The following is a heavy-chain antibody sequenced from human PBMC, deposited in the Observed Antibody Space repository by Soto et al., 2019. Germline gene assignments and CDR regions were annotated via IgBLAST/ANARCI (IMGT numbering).Heavy chain of an antibody. Sequence: GGSLRLSCAASGFTFCSYGMHWVRQAPGKGLEWVAVISYDGSNKYYADSVKGRFTISRDNSKNTLYLQMNSLRAEDTAVYYCAKDRPSGSRPYYYGMDVWGQGTTVTVSS. CDR3: AKDRPSGSRPYYYGMDV. V-gene: IGHV3-30*18. CDR1: GFTFCSYG. D-gene: IGHD1-26*01. J-gene: IGHJ6*02. CDR2: ISYDGSNK.